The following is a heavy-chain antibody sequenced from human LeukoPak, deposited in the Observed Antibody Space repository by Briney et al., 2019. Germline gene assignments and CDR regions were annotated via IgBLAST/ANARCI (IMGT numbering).Heavy chain of an antibody. CDR1: GYTFTGYY. D-gene: IGHD6-13*01. J-gene: IGHJ4*02. V-gene: IGHV1-2*02. CDR2: VNPNSGDT. CDR3: ARAYRSSWHVDY. Sequence: ASVKVSCKASGYTFTGYYLHWVRQAPGQGLEWMGCVNPNSGDTNYAQKFQGSVTMTRDTSISTVYMELSRLRSDDTAVYYCARAYRSSWHVDYWGQGTLVTVSS.